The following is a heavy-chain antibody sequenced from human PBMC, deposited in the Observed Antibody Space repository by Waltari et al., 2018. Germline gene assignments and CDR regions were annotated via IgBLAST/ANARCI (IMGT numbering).Heavy chain of an antibody. CDR2: LSSSSSTI. Sequence: EVQLVESGGGLVQPGGSLRLSCAASGFTFSSYSMNWVRQAPGKGLEWVSYLSSSSSTIDYADSGKGRFTISRDNAKNSLYLQMNSLRAEDTAVYYCARDEGYYYGSGSYFPSIYYYYYGMDVWGQGTTVTVSS. CDR1: GFTFSSYS. J-gene: IGHJ6*02. D-gene: IGHD3-10*01. V-gene: IGHV3-48*01. CDR3: ARDEGYYYGSGSYFPSIYYYYYGMDV.